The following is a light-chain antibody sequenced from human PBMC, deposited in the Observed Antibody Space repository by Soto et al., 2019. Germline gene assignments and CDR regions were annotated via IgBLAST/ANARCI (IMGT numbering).Light chain of an antibody. CDR3: QQANSFPFT. V-gene: IGKV1-12*01. J-gene: IGKJ3*01. CDR2: AAS. Sequence: DIQMTQSPSSVSASVGDRVTITCRASPGVSSWLAWYQQKPGKAPELLIYAASTLHSGVPSRFSGSGSGTDFTLTISSLQPEDFATYYCQQANSFPFTFGPGTKVDIK. CDR1: PGVSSW.